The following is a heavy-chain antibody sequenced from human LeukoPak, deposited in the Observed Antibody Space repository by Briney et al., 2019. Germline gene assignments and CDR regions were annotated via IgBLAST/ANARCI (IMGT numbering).Heavy chain of an antibody. CDR3: ARLPYYDSSGPFGY. V-gene: IGHV3-30-3*01. Sequence: GGSLRLSCAASGYTFSSYAMHWVRQAPGKGLEWVAVISYDGSNKYYADSVKGRFTISRDNAKNSLYLQMNSLRAEDTAVYYCARLPYYDSSGPFGYWGQGTLVTVSS. J-gene: IGHJ4*02. D-gene: IGHD3-22*01. CDR1: GYTFSSYA. CDR2: ISYDGSNK.